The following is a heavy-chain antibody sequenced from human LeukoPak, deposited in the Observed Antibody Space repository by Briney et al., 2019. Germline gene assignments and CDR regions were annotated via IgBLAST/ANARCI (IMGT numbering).Heavy chain of an antibody. Sequence: ASVKVSCKASGYTFTNYDIHWVRQATGQGLEWMGWMNPFSANTGYAQNFQGRITITRNTSISTAYMELSSLRSEDTAVYYCASRLHSSGYYFDYWGQGTLVTVSS. V-gene: IGHV1-8*03. CDR3: ASRLHSSGYYFDY. D-gene: IGHD3-22*01. CDR1: GYTFTNYD. J-gene: IGHJ4*02. CDR2: MNPFSANT.